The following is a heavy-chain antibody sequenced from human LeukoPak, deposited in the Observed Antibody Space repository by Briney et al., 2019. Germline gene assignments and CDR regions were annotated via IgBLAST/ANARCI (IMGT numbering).Heavy chain of an antibody. V-gene: IGHV4-59*12. Sequence: SETLSLTCTVSGGSISSYYWSWIRQPPGKGLEWIGYIYYSGSTNYNPSLKSRVTISVDTSKNQFSLKLSSVTAADTAVYYCARYKIAAAGMLDYWGQGTLVTVSS. CDR1: GGSISSYY. D-gene: IGHD6-13*01. J-gene: IGHJ4*02. CDR3: ARYKIAAAGMLDY. CDR2: IYYSGST.